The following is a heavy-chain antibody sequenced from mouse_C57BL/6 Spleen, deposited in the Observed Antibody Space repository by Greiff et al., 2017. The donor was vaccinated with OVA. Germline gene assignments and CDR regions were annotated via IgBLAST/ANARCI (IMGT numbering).Heavy chain of an antibody. Sequence: VQPQQSGPELVKPGASVKISCKASGYAFRSSWMNWVKQRPGKGLEWIGRIYPGDGDTNYNGKFKGKATLTADKSSSTAYMQLSSLTSEDSAVYFCARGAQATDYWGQGTTLTVSS. CDR3: ARGAQATDY. J-gene: IGHJ2*01. D-gene: IGHD3-2*02. CDR2: IYPGDGDT. CDR1: GYAFRSSW. V-gene: IGHV1-82*01.